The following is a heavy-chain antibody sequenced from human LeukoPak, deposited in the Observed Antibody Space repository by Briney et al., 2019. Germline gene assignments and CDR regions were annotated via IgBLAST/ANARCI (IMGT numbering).Heavy chain of an antibody. Sequence: GGSLRLSCAASGFTFSTYGMHWVRQAPGKGLEWVAFVRYDGSKKYYTNSVKGRFTISRDNAKNSLYLQMNSLRAEDTAVYYCARDYEDSSGYHDYWGQGTLVTVSS. CDR1: GFTFSTYG. J-gene: IGHJ4*02. D-gene: IGHD3-22*01. V-gene: IGHV3-30*02. CDR2: VRYDGSKK. CDR3: ARDYEDSSGYHDY.